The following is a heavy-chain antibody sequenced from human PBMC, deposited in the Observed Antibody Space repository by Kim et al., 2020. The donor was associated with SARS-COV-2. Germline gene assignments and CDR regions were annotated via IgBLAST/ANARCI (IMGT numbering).Heavy chain of an antibody. J-gene: IGHJ6*02. CDR3: ARGELGGDDSSGYYWDYYYGMDV. CDR1: GFTFSSYE. Sequence: GGSLRLSCAASGFTFSSYEMNWVRQAPGKGLEWVSYISSSGSTIYYADSVKGRFTISRDNAKNSLYLQMNSLRAEDTAVYYCARGELGGDDSSGYYWDYYYGMDVWGQGTTVTVSS. V-gene: IGHV3-48*03. CDR2: ISSSGSTI. D-gene: IGHD3-22*01.